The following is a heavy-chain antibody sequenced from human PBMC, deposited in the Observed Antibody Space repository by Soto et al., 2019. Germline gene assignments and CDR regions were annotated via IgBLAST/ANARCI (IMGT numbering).Heavy chain of an antibody. D-gene: IGHD5-18*01. CDR1: GYSFTSYW. J-gene: IGHJ4*02. V-gene: IGHV5-51*01. CDR2: IYPGDSDT. CDR3: ALIQLWGGGVPQDPHIDFDY. Sequence: GESLKISCKGSGYSFTSYWIGWVRQMPGKGLEWMGIIYPGDSDTRYSPSFQGQVTISADKSISTAYLQWSSLKASDTAVYYCALIQLWGGGVPQDPHIDFDYWGQGTLVTVS.